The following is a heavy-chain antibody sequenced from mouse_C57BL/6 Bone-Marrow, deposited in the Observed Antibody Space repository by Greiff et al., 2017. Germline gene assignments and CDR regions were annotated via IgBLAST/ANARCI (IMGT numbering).Heavy chain of an antibody. Sequence: QVQLQQPGAELVMPGASVKLSCKASGYTFTSYWMHWVKQRPGQGLEWIGEIDPSDSYTNYNQKFKGKSTLTVDKSSNTAYMQLSRLTSGDSAVYYCANTCYYGGGFDYWGQGTTLTVSS. CDR1: GYTFTSYW. CDR3: ANTCYYGGGFDY. J-gene: IGHJ2*01. D-gene: IGHD1-1*01. CDR2: IDPSDSYT. V-gene: IGHV1-69*01.